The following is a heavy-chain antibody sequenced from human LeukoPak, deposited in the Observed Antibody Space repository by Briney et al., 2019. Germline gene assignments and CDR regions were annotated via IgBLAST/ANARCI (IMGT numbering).Heavy chain of an antibody. CDR2: IYYSGST. CDR1: GGSISSYY. Sequence: SETLSLTCTVSGGSISSYYWSWIRQPPGKGLEWIGYIYYSGSTNYNPSLKSRVTISVDTSKNQFSLKLSSVTAADTAVYYCARDPGYCSSTNCYDNSGYDLWGQGTLVTVSS. J-gene: IGHJ4*02. V-gene: IGHV4-59*01. D-gene: IGHD2-2*01. CDR3: ARDPGYCSSTNCYDNSGYDL.